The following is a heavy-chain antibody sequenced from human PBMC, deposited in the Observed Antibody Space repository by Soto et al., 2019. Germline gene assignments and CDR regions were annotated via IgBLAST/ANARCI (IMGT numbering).Heavy chain of an antibody. V-gene: IGHV1-8*02. Sequence: QVQLVQSGAEVKKPGASVKVSCKASGYTFTSYDINWVRQATGQGLEWMGWMNPNSGNTGYAQKFQGRVTMTRNTFTSTDNLRASRLRSEDTAVYYCARGAYCSGGSCYDWFDPWGQGTLVAVSS. D-gene: IGHD2-15*01. CDR2: MNPNSGNT. CDR1: GYTFTSYD. J-gene: IGHJ5*02. CDR3: ARGAYCSGGSCYDWFDP.